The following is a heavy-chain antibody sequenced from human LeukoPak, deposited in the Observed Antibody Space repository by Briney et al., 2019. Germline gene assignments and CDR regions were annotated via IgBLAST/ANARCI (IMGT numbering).Heavy chain of an antibody. V-gene: IGHV4-59*08. D-gene: IGHD3-16*01. J-gene: IGHJ4*02. CDR3: ARTGHNYDYVWGSYTYFDY. CDR1: GGSISSYY. Sequence: PSETLSLTCTVSGGSISSYYWSWIRQPPGKGLEWIGYIYYSGSTNYNPSLKSRVTISVDTSKNQFSLKLSSVTAADTAVYYCARTGHNYDYVWGSYTYFDYWGQGTLVTVSS. CDR2: IYYSGST.